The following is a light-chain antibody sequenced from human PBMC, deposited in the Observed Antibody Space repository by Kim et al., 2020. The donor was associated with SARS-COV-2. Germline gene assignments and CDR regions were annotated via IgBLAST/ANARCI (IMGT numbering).Light chain of an antibody. J-gene: IGLJ3*02. V-gene: IGLV4-69*01. CDR3: QTWDTSIHV. CDR2: LNSDGSH. CDR1: SGHSRNA. Sequence: QLVLTQSPSASASLGASVKLTCTLSSGHSRNAIAWHQQQPERGPRYLMKLNSDGSHPTGDGIPDRFSGSSSGAARYLTISSLQSEDEADYYCQTWDTSIHVFGGGTKLTVL.